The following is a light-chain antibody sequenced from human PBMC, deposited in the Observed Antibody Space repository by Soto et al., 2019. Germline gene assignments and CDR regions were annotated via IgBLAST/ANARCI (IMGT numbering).Light chain of an antibody. V-gene: IGKV1-5*01. J-gene: IGKJ1*01. CDR2: DAS. CDR1: QSISSW. CDR3: QQYNSYSPWT. Sequence: DIQMTQSPSTLSASVGDRVTINCRASQSISSWLAWYQQTPGKAPKLLIYDASSLESGVPSRFSGSGSWTEFTLTISSLQPDEFATYYCQQYNSYSPWTFGQGTKVDIK.